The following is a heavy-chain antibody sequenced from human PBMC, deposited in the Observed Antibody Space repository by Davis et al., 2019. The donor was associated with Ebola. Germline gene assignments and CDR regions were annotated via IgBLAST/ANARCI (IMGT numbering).Heavy chain of an antibody. V-gene: IGHV3-15*07. CDR2: IKSKTDGGTT. J-gene: IGHJ6*02. CDR3: TAGTFYDFWSGYPPGYGMDV. Sequence: GGSLRLSCVGSGFIFSNYAVHWVRQAPGKGLEWVGRIKSKTDGGTTDYAAPVKGRFTISRDDSKNTLYLQMNSLKTEDTAVYYCTAGTFYDFWSGYPPGYGMDVWGQGTTVTVSS. CDR1: GFIFSNYA. D-gene: IGHD3-3*01.